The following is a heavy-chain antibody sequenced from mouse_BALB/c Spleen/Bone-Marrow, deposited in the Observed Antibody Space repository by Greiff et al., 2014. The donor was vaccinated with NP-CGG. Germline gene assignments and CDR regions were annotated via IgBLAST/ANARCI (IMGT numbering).Heavy chain of an antibody. J-gene: IGHJ3*01. Sequence: QVQLKQSGAELVRPGASVKLSCKALGYTFTDYEMHWVKQTPVHGLEWIGTIHPGSGGAAYNQKFKGKATLTADKSSSTAYMELSSLTSEDSAVYYCTREGLRGAGSAYWGQGTLVTVSA. CDR1: GYTFTDYE. CDR2: IHPGSGGA. D-gene: IGHD2-4*01. V-gene: IGHV1-15*01. CDR3: TREGLRGAGSAY.